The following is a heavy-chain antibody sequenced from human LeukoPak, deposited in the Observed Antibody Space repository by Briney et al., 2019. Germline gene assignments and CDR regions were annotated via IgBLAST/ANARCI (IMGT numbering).Heavy chain of an antibody. J-gene: IGHJ4*01. CDR1: GFTCTNAW. Sequence: GGSLRLSCAASGFTCTNAWMTWVRQAPGKGLEWVGRIKSKTDGAITDYAAPVKGRFTISRDDSKNTLYLQMNSLKTEDTAAYYCTASGGSSRFDYWGHGTLVTVSS. CDR3: TASGGSSRFDY. CDR2: IKSKTDGAIT. D-gene: IGHD1-26*01. V-gene: IGHV3-15*01.